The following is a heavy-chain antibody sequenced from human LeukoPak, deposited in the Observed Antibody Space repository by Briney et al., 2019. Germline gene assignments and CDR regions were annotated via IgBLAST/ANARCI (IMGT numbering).Heavy chain of an antibody. Sequence: GGSLRLSCAASGFTFSSYAMSWVRQAPGKGLEWVSAIGGSGGSTYYADSVKGRFTISRDNSKNTLYLQMNSLRAEDTAVYYCAKDPRSRITIFGVVIPPYYFDYWGQGTLVTVSS. CDR1: GFTFSSYA. V-gene: IGHV3-23*01. J-gene: IGHJ4*02. CDR3: AKDPRSRITIFGVVIPPYYFDY. CDR2: IGGSGGST. D-gene: IGHD3-3*01.